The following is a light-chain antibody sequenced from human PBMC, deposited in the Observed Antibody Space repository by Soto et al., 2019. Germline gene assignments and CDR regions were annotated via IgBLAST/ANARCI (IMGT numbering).Light chain of an antibody. CDR3: MQSLHTPPT. J-gene: IGKJ4*01. CDR1: QSLLHSDGYNY. Sequence: DIVMTQSPLPVPVTPGEPASISCRASQSLLHSDGYNYVDWYLQKPGQSPQLLIYLGSNRASGVPDRLSGSGSGTDFTLKISRVEAEDVGVYFCMQSLHTPPTFGGGTKVEIK. CDR2: LGS. V-gene: IGKV2-28*01.